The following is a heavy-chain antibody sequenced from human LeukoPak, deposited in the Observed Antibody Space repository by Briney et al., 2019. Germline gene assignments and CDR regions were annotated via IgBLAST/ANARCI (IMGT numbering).Heavy chain of an antibody. V-gene: IGHV3-74*01. J-gene: IGHJ5*02. CDR3: ARDRPHNWFDP. CDR2: IDNGGRDT. CDR1: GFTFNNYW. Sequence: GGSLRLPCAASGFTFNNYWMHWVRQAPGKGLVWVSRIDNGGRDTTYADSVRGRFTISRDNGKNTLYLQMNSLRPEDTAVYYCARDRPHNWFDPWGQGTLVTVSS.